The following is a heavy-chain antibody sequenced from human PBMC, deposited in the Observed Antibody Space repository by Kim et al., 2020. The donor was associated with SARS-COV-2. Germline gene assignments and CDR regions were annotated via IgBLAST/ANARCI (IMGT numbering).Heavy chain of an antibody. CDR3: ARGTPKPMVATGRWFDP. D-gene: IGHD5-12*01. V-gene: IGHV4-59*01. J-gene: IGHJ5*02. CDR1: GGSISSYY. Sequence: SETLSLTCTVSGGSISSYYWSWIRQPPGKGLEWIGYIYYSGSTNYNPSLKSRVTISVDTSKNQFSLKLSSVTAADTAVYYCARGTPKPMVATGRWFDPWGQGTLVTVSS. CDR2: IYYSGST.